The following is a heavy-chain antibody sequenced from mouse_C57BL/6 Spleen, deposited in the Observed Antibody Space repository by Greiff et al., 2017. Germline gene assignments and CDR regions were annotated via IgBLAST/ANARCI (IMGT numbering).Heavy chain of an antibody. CDR3: ARWITTVGYYFDY. V-gene: IGHV1-50*01. J-gene: IGHJ2*01. Sequence: QVQLQQPGAELVKPGASVKLSCKASGYTFTSYWMQWVKQRPGQGLEWIGEIDPSDSYTNYNQKFKGKATLTVDTSSSTAYMQLSSLTSEDSAVYYCARWITTVGYYFDYWGQGTTLTVSS. D-gene: IGHD1-1*01. CDR1: GYTFTSYW. CDR2: IDPSDSYT.